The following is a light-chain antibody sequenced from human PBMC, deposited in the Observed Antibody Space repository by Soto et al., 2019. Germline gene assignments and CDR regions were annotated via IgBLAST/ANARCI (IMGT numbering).Light chain of an antibody. J-gene: IGKJ1*01. Sequence: DIQMTQSPSSVSASIGARVTIPCRARENNGSEWSWQQQKPGKAPKGLIYKASSLESGVPSRFSGSGSGTEFTLTISIFQPDDVATYCCKEYNSYPWT. CDR1: ENNGSE. CDR3: KEYNSYPWT. V-gene: IGKV1-5*03. CDR2: KAS.